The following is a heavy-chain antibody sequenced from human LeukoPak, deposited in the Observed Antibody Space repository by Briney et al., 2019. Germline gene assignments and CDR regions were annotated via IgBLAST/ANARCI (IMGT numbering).Heavy chain of an antibody. CDR2: IYPDDSDT. D-gene: IGHD2-8*02. CDR3: ARVXCTGGVCPFDY. J-gene: IGHJ4*02. V-gene: IGHV5-51*01. CDR1: GFTFTSYW. Sequence: GESLKISCKVSGFTFTSYWLGWVRQMPGKGLEWMGIIYPDDSDTRYNPSFQGQVTISADRSITTAYLQWNSLKASDTATYFCARVXCTGGVCPFDYWGQGTLVTVSS.